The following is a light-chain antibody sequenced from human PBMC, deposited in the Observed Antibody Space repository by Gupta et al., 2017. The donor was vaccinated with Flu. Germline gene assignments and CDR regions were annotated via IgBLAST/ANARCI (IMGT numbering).Light chain of an antibody. CDR3: GTWDSSLSAWV. CDR2: ENN. V-gene: IGLV1-51*02. CDR1: SSNIGNNY. Sequence: QSVLTQPPSVSAAPGQKVTISCSGSSSNIGNNYVSWYQQLPGTAPKLLIYENNKRTSGIPDRFFGSKSGTSATLGITGLQTGDEADYYCGTWDSSLSAWVFGGGTKLTVL. J-gene: IGLJ3*02.